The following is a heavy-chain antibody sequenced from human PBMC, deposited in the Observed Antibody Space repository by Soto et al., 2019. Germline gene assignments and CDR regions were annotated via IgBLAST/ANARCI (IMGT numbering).Heavy chain of an antibody. CDR3: ARGRNGMDV. V-gene: IGHV1-8*01. CDR2: MNPNSGNT. CDR1: GDTFTNYD. Sequence: QVKLVQSGAEVKKPGASVKVSCKASGDTFTNYDIYWVRQATGQGLEWMGRMNPNSGNTGYAQKFQGRVTMTRNTSITTAYMELSSLRSEDTAVYYCARGRNGMDVWGQGTTVTVSS. J-gene: IGHJ6*02.